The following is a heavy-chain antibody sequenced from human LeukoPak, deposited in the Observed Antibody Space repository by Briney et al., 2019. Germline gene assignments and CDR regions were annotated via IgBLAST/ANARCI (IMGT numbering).Heavy chain of an antibody. Sequence: SETLSLTCTVSGGSISSSSYYWGWIRQPPGKGLEWIGSIYYSGSTYYNPSLKSRVTISVDTSKNQFSLRLNSVTAADTAVYYCRHTVTSSHAFDIWGQGTMVSVSS. J-gene: IGHJ3*02. CDR2: IYYSGST. CDR1: GGSISSSSYY. D-gene: IGHD4-17*01. CDR3: RHTVTSSHAFDI. V-gene: IGHV4-39*07.